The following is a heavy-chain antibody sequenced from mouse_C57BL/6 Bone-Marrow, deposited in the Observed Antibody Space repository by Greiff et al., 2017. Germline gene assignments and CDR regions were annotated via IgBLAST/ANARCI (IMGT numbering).Heavy chain of an antibody. CDR2: IDPENGYP. CDR1: GFNIKDYY. V-gene: IGHV14-4*01. J-gene: IGHJ1*03. Sequence: VQLQQSGAELVRPGASVKLSCTASGFNIKDYYMHWVKQRPDQGLEWIGRIDPENGYPEYATKFQGKATITADTTSTTAYLQLSSLTSDDTAVYDCTLIATVVGTLSFWHFDVWGTGTTVTVSS. D-gene: IGHD1-1*01. CDR3: TLIATVVGTLSFWHFDV.